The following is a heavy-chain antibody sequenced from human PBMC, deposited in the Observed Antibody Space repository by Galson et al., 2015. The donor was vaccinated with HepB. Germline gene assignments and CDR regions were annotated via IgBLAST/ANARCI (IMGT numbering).Heavy chain of an antibody. CDR1: GFTFSSYG. CDR2: VWYDGSNE. J-gene: IGHJ4*02. V-gene: IGHV3-33*01. D-gene: IGHD6-13*01. CDR3: VRDRGYNSGWYEFDY. Sequence: SLRLSCAASGFTFSSYGMHWVRQAPGKGLEWVAIVWYDGSNEYYADSVKGRFTISRDNSKNTLYLQMNSLRADDTAVYYCVRDRGYNSGWYEFDYWDQGTLVTVSS.